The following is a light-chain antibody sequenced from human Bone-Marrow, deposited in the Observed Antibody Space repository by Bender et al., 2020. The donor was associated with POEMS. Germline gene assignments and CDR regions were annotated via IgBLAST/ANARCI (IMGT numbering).Light chain of an antibody. CDR2: DVS. CDR1: TSDVGNFES. CDR3: QSYDTSLRVV. Sequence: ALTQPASMSGSPGQSLTISCTGPTSDVGNFESVSWYQHRPGRAPQVIIYDVSNRPLGVSPRFSGSKSGSSASLAITGLQAEDEADYHCQSYDTSLRVVFGGGTKLTVL. V-gene: IGLV2-14*03. J-gene: IGLJ2*01.